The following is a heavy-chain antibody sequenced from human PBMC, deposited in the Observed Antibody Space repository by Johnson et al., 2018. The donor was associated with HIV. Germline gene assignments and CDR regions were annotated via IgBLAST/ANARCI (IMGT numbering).Heavy chain of an antibody. V-gene: IGHV3-30*04. J-gene: IGHJ3*02. CDR2: ISYDGSNQ. CDR1: GFTFSSYA. CDR3: ARDPSLDAFDI. Sequence: QVQLVESGGGVVQPGRSLRLSCAASGFTFSSYAMHWVRQAPGKGLEWVAVISYDGSNQYYADSVKGRFTISRDNVKNSLYLQMNSLRAEDTAVYFCARDPSLDAFDIWGQGTMVTVSS.